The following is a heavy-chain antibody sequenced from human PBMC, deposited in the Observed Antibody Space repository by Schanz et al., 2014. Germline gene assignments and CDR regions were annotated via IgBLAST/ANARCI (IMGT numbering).Heavy chain of an antibody. CDR2: MYINSGST. CDR3: ARDGGRDGYNLAFDV. V-gene: IGHV3-53*01. D-gene: IGHD5-12*01. CDR1: GFTVNTNY. J-gene: IGHJ3*01. Sequence: EEQMVESGGGLVKPGGSLILSCAVSGFTVNTNYMSWVRQAPGKGLEWISSMYINSGSTQYADSVKGRFIISRDSSKNTLFLQMNSLRAEDTAVYFCARDGGRDGYNLAFDVWGQGTLVTVSS.